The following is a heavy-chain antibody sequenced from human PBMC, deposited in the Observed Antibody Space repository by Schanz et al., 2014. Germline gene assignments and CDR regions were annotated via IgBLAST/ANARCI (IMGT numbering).Heavy chain of an antibody. J-gene: IGHJ4*02. CDR1: GYTFTSHG. CDR3: ARGYGDSPTDF. CDR2: ISTFRNEDT. D-gene: IGHD4-17*01. V-gene: IGHV1-18*01. Sequence: QVQLVQSGAEVKKPGASVKVSCKASGYTFTSHGISWVRQAPGQGPEFMGWISTFRNEDTNSAQRFQGRLTMTTDTSTSTVYMELSSLRSEDTAVYYCARGYGDSPTDFWGQGTLVTVAS.